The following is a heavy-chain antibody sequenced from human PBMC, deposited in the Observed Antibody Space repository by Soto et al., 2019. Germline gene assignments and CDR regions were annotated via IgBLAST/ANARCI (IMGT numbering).Heavy chain of an antibody. CDR3: AKPNLYCSSTSCYDY. CDR2: ISGSGGTT. V-gene: IGHV3-23*01. D-gene: IGHD2-2*01. CDR1: GFTFSSYA. J-gene: IGHJ4*02. Sequence: GGSLRLSCAASGFTFSSYAMTWVRQAPGKGLEWVSVISGSGGTTYYADSVKGRFTISSDNSENTLYLQMNSLRAEDTAVYYCAKPNLYCSSTSCYDYWGQGTLVTVSS.